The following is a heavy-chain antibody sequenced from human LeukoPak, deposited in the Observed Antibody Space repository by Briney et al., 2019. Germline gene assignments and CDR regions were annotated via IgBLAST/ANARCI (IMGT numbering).Heavy chain of an antibody. V-gene: IGHV4-30-2*01. CDR2: IYHSGST. CDR1: GGSISSGGYS. CDR3: AREQWLTNYYYYGMDV. J-gene: IGHJ6*02. Sequence: SQTLSLTCAVSGGSISSGGYSWSWIRQPPGKGLEWIGYIYHSGSTYYNPSLKSRVTISVDTSKNQFSLKLSSVTAADTAVYYCAREQWLTNYYYYGMDVWGQGTTVTVSS. D-gene: IGHD6-19*01.